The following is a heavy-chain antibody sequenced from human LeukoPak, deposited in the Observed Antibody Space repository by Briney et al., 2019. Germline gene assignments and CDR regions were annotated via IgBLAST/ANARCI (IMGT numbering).Heavy chain of an antibody. J-gene: IGHJ4*02. CDR2: IYNSGST. CDR1: GGSISSYY. D-gene: IGHD5-12*01. V-gene: IGHV4-59*08. CDR3: ASRDGYNYPLGY. Sequence: SETLSLTCTVSGGSISSYYWSWIRQPPGQGLEWIGYIYNSGSTNYNPSLKRRVTISVDTSKNQFSLKLSSVTAADTAVYYCASRDGYNYPLGYWGQGTLVTVSS.